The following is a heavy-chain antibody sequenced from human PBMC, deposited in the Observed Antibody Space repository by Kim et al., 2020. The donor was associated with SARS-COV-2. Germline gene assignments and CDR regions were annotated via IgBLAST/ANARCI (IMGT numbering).Heavy chain of an antibody. Sequence: TTYNPSLKSRVTISVDTSKNQFSLKLSSVTAADTAVYYCARGGGNSFVTYWGQGTLVTVSS. V-gene: IGHV4-34*01. CDR2: T. CDR3: ARGGGNSFVTY. J-gene: IGHJ4*02. D-gene: IGHD2-21*02.